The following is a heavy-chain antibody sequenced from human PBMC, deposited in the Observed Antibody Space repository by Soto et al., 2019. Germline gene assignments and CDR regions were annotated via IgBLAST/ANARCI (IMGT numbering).Heavy chain of an antibody. CDR2: MNPNSGNT. Sequence: ASVKVCCKAPGYTFTSYDINWVRQVTGQGLEWMGWMNPNSGNTGYAQKFQGRVTMTRNTSISTAYMELSSLRSEDTAVYYCCHYYSYGLDVWGQGTTVTVSS. CDR1: GYTFTSYD. CDR3: CHYYSYGLDV. J-gene: IGHJ6*02. V-gene: IGHV1-8*01.